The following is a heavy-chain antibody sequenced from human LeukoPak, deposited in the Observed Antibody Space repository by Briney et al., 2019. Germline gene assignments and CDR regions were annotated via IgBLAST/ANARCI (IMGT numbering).Heavy chain of an antibody. CDR2: MNPNSGNT. CDR3: ARLFSPDIDYYYMDV. D-gene: IGHD2-21*01. J-gene: IGHJ6*03. CDR1: GYTFTSYD. V-gene: IGHV1-8*01. Sequence: GASVKVSCKASGYTFTSYDINWVRQATGQGLEWMGWMNPNSGNTGYAQKFQGRVTMTRNTSISTAYMELSSLRFEDTAVYYCARLFSPDIDYYYMDVWGKGTTVTVSS.